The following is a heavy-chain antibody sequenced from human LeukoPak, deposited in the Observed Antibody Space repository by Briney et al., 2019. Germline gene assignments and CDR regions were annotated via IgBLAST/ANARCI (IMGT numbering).Heavy chain of an antibody. V-gene: IGHV4-59*01. Sequence: KASETLSLTCTVSGGSISSYYWSWIRQPPGKGLEWIGYIYYSGSTNYNPSLKSRVTISVDTSKNQFSLKLSSVTAADTAVYYCARGKIAYCGGDCSPDIWGQGTMVTVSS. CDR1: GGSISSYY. CDR3: ARGKIAYCGGDCSPDI. D-gene: IGHD2-21*02. CDR2: IYYSGST. J-gene: IGHJ3*02.